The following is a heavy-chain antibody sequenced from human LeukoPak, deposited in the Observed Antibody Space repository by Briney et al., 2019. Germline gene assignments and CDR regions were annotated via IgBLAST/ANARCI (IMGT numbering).Heavy chain of an antibody. CDR3: AKDAIYGDGYWEFDY. Sequence: PGGSLRLSCEGSGFNFGGYSMSWVRQAPGKGLEWVSGVLSGGGSTYYADAVKGRFTISRDNSRSTLYLQMNSLRAEDTAVYYCAKDAIYGDGYWEFDYWGQGTLVTVCS. CDR1: GFNFGGYS. CDR2: VLSGGGST. V-gene: IGHV3-23*01. D-gene: IGHD2-21*01. J-gene: IGHJ4*02.